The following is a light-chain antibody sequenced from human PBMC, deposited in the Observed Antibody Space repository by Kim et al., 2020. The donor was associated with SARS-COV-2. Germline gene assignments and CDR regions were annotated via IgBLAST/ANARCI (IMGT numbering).Light chain of an antibody. CDR3: QKYNSAPLT. J-gene: IGKJ1*01. CDR1: QGISNN. V-gene: IGKV1-27*01. Sequence: ESVGDRVNITCRASQGISNNLAWYQQKPGKVPKLLIYTASTLQSGVPSRFSGSGSGTDFTLTISSLQPEDVATYYCQKYNSAPLTFGQGTKVDIK. CDR2: TAS.